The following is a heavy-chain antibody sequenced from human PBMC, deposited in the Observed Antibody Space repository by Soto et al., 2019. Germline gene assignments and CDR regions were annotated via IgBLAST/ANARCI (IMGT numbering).Heavy chain of an antibody. CDR2: VYYTGTT. V-gene: IGHV4-61*01. D-gene: IGHD3-9*01. J-gene: IGHJ5*02. CDR3: ARAASPYFDLFSAFDP. CDR1: GASLSSGSYD. Sequence: PSETLSLTCTVSGASLSSGSYDWSWIRQPPGKRLEWIAYVYYTGTTKYNPSLESRVTMSVDMSKNQVSLKLKSVTAADTAVYYCARAASPYFDLFSAFDPWGQGTRVTVSS.